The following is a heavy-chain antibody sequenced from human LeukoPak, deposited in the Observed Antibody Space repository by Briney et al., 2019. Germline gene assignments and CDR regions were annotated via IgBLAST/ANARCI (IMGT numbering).Heavy chain of an antibody. CDR2: INPNSGGT. V-gene: IGHV1-2*02. Sequence: ASVKVSCKASGYTFTGYYMHWVRQAPGQGLEWMGWINPNSGGTNYAQKFQGRVTMTRDTSISTAYMELSRLRSDDTAVYYCARVGGGYVSYFDYWGQGTLVTVSS. CDR1: GYTFTGYY. D-gene: IGHD5-12*01. J-gene: IGHJ4*02. CDR3: ARVGGGYVSYFDY.